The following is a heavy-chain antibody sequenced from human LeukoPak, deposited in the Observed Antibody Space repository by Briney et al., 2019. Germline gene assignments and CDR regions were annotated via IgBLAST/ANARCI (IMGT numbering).Heavy chain of an antibody. CDR3: ARLNRYSSTWYFDY. D-gene: IGHD6-13*01. J-gene: IGHJ4*02. V-gene: IGHV4-39*01. CDR1: GGSISSSSYY. Sequence: SENLSLTCTVSGGSISSSSYYWGWIRQPPGKGLEWIGSIYYSGSTSYNPSLKSRVTISVDTSKNQFSLKLSSVTAADTAVYSCARLNRYSSTWYFDYWGQGTLVTVSS. CDR2: IYYSGST.